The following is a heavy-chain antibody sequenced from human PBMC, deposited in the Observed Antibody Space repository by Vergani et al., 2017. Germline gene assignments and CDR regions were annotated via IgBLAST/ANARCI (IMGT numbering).Heavy chain of an antibody. CDR3: ASFSLVPAAPYYYYYGMDV. D-gene: IGHD2-2*01. CDR1: GYTLTELS. V-gene: IGHV1-24*01. CDR2: FDPEDGET. Sequence: QVQLVQSGAEVKKPGASVKVSCKVSGYTLTELSMHWVRQAPGKGLEWMGGFDPEDGETIYAQKFQGRVTMTEDTSTDTAYMELSSLRSDDTAVYYCASFSLVPAAPYYYYYGMDVWGQGTTVTVSS. J-gene: IGHJ6*02.